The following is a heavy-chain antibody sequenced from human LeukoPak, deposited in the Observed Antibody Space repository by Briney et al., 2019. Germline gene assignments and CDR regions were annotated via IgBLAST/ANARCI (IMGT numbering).Heavy chain of an antibody. J-gene: IGHJ5*02. CDR2: ISYTGST. D-gene: IGHD3-10*01. CDR3: ARDDYRGVTNFDP. V-gene: IGHV4-59*01. CDR1: GGSISPYF. Sequence: SETLSLTCTVSGGSISPYFWRWIRQPPGKGLVWIGYISYTGSTNYNPSLKSRVTISVDTSKNQFSLQLTSVTAADTAVYYCARDDYRGVTNFDPWGQGTLVTVSS.